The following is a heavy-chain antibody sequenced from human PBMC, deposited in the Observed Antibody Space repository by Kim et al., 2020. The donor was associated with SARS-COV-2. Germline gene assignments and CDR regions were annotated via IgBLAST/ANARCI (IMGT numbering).Heavy chain of an antibody. Sequence: KYSDDAGEGRFTISGDNSKNLVYLQMNSLSAEDTALYYCARDQGTGADHWGQGTLVTVSS. CDR3: ARDQGTGADH. J-gene: IGHJ5*02. CDR2: K. D-gene: IGHD7-27*01. V-gene: IGHV3-66*01.